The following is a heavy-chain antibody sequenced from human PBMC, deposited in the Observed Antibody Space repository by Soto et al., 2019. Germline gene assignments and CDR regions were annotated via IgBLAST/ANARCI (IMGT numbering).Heavy chain of an antibody. V-gene: IGHV5-51*01. Sequence: GDSLKISCKGFGYSFTSYWIGWVRQMPGKGLEYMGIIYPGDYDTRYSPSFRGQVSISVDNSISTAYLQWSSLKASDTAIYYCARGLTSFSNPYYFDYWGQGTLVTVSS. CDR2: IYPGDYDT. CDR1: GYSFTSYW. J-gene: IGHJ4*02. D-gene: IGHD2-21*02. CDR3: ARGLTSFSNPYYFDY.